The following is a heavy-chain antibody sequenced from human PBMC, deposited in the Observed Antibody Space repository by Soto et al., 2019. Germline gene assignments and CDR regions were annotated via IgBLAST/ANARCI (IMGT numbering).Heavy chain of an antibody. CDR1: GGSISSSSYY. J-gene: IGHJ6*02. V-gene: IGHV4-39*01. CDR3: ARHETVAAAEPYYYYYGMDV. D-gene: IGHD6-13*01. Sequence: ETLSLTCTVSGGSISSSSYYWGWIRQPPGKGLEWIGSIYYSGSTYYNPSLKSRVTISVDTSKNQFSLKLSSVTAADTAVYYCARHETVAAAEPYYYYYGMDVWGQGTTVTVSS. CDR2: IYYSGST.